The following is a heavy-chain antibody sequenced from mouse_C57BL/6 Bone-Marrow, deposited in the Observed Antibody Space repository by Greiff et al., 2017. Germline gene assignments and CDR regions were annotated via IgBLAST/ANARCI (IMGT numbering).Heavy chain of an antibody. V-gene: IGHV1-63*01. J-gene: IGHJ3*01. CDR2: IYPGGGYT. CDR3: ALTMVTSWLAY. D-gene: IGHD2-2*01. CDR1: GYTFTNYW. Sequence: QVQLQQSGAELVRPGTSVKMSCKASGYTFTNYWIGWAKQRPGHGLEWIGDIYPGGGYTNYNEKFKGKATLTADKSSSTAYMQFSSLTSEDSAIYYCALTMVTSWLAYWGQGTLVTVTA.